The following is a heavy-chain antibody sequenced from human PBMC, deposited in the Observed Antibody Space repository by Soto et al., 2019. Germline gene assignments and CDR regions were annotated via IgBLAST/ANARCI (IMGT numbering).Heavy chain of an antibody. CDR3: ARASAYSTPWSFDN. CDR1: GYTFTRYG. D-gene: IGHD2-8*01. J-gene: IGHJ4*02. CDR2: ISGLNGNT. V-gene: IGHV1-18*01. Sequence: QVPLVQSGAEVKKPGASVRVSCKASGYTFTRYGISWVRQAPGQGLEWMGWISGLNGNTKESEKFQGRVTLTTDTAANTAHMELRGLRSDDTAVYYCARASAYSTPWSFDNWGQGTLVTVSS.